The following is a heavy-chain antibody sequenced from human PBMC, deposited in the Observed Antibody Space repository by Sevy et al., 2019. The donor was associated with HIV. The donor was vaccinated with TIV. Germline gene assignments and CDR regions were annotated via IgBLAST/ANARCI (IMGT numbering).Heavy chain of an antibody. D-gene: IGHD1-20*01. CDR1: GFTFSDYY. J-gene: IGHJ4*02. CDR3: GRAVLEGPITGPMYFDY. Sequence: GGSLRLSCAASGFTFSDYYMSWIRQAPGKGLEWVSYISSSGSTIYYADSVKGRFTISRDNAKNSLYLQMNSLRAEDTAVYYCGRAVLEGPITGPMYFDYWGQGTLVTVSS. CDR2: ISSSGSTI. V-gene: IGHV3-11*01.